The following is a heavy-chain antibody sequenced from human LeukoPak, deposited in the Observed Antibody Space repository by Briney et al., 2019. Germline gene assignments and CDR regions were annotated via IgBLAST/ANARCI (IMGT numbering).Heavy chain of an antibody. Sequence: ASVKVSCRSSGGTFNTHIFNWVRQAPGQGLEWMGRITPITGTTKYGQRFQARVTITADRSTSTAYLELSGLTYDDTAVYYCTRVTLRGSKYNWFDPWGQGTHVSVSS. J-gene: IGHJ5*02. CDR2: ITPITGTT. CDR3: TRVTLRGSKYNWFDP. V-gene: IGHV1-69*08. D-gene: IGHD1-26*01. CDR1: GGTFNTHI.